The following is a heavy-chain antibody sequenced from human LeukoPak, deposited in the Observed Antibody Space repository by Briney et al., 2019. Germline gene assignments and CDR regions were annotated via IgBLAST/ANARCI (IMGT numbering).Heavy chain of an antibody. CDR2: ISGIGGST. Sequence: GGSLRLSCAASGFTFSSYGMSWVRQAPGKGLEWVSAISGIGGSTDYAYSVNGRFTISRDNSKNTLYLQMNSLRAEDMAVYYCAKDGVQGADYWGQGTLVTVSS. CDR1: GFTFSSYG. J-gene: IGHJ4*02. V-gene: IGHV3-23*01. CDR3: AKDGVQGADY. D-gene: IGHD3-10*01.